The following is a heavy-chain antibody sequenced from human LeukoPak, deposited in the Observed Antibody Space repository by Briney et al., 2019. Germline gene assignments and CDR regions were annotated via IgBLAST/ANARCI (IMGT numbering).Heavy chain of an antibody. CDR1: GGTFSSYA. D-gene: IGHD5-18*01. CDR3: ARGSVDTAMSLQYYFDY. CDR2: IIPIFGTA. V-gene: IGHV1-69*13. J-gene: IGHJ4*02. Sequence: GASVKVSCKASGGTFSSYAISWVRQAPGQGLEWMGGIIPIFGTANYAQKFQGRVTITADESTSTAYMELSSLRSEDTAVYYCARGSVDTAMSLQYYFDYWGQGTLVTVSS.